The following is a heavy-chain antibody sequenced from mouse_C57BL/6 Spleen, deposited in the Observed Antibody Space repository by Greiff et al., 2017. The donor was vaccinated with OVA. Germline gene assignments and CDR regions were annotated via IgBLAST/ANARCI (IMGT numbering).Heavy chain of an antibody. CDR2: INPNNGGT. CDR1: GYTFTDYY. CDR3: ARELRLRDYAMDY. D-gene: IGHD3-2*02. J-gene: IGHJ4*01. Sequence: VQLQQSGPELVKPGASVKISCKASGYTFTDYYMNWVKQSHGKSLEWIGDINPNNGGTSYNQKFKGKATLTVDKSSSTAYMELRSLTSEDSAVYYCARELRLRDYAMDYWGQGTSVTVSS. V-gene: IGHV1-26*01.